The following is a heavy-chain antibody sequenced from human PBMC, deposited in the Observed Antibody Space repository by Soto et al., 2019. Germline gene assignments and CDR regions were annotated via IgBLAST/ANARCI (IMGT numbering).Heavy chain of an antibody. Sequence: PWGSLRLSCAASGFTFSSYGMHWVRQAPGKGLEWVAVIWYDGSNKYYADSVKGRFTISRDNSKNTLYLQMNSLRAEDTAVYYCAGGFWSGYYGVGYYYYGMDVWGQGTTVTVSS. CDR1: GFTFSSYG. D-gene: IGHD3-3*01. V-gene: IGHV3-33*01. CDR2: IWYDGSNK. J-gene: IGHJ6*02. CDR3: AGGFWSGYYGVGYYYYGMDV.